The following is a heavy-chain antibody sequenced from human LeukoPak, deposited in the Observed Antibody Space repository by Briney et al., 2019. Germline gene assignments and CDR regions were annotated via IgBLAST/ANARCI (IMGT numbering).Heavy chain of an antibody. J-gene: IGHJ6*02. V-gene: IGHV3-53*04. CDR1: GFTVSSNY. CDR3: ARDSTVGYYYGMDV. Sequence: GGSLRLSCAASGFTVSSNYMSWVRQAPGKGLEWVSVIYSGGSTYYSDSVKGRFTIPRHNSKNTLYLQMNSLRAEDTAVYYCARDSTVGYYYGMDVWGQGTTVTVSS. D-gene: IGHD4-17*01. CDR2: IYSGGST.